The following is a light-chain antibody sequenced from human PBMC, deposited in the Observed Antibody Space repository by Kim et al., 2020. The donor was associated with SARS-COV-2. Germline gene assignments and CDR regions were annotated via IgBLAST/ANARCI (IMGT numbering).Light chain of an antibody. V-gene: IGLV2-11*01. CDR2: DVS. CDR1: SSDVGGYNY. Sequence: GQSVTISCPGTSSDVGGYNYVSWYQQHTGKAPKLMIYDVSTRASGVPDRFSGSKSGNTASLTISGLQAEDEAEYYCCSYAGSYSWVFGGGTQLT. CDR3: CSYAGSYSWV. J-gene: IGLJ3*02.